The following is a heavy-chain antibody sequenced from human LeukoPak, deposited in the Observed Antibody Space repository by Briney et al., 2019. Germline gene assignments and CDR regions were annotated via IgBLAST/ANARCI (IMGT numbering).Heavy chain of an antibody. J-gene: IGHJ4*02. CDR3: ARDGAIVATVAYYFDY. CDR2: INPSGGST. V-gene: IGHV1-46*01. D-gene: IGHD3-22*01. CDR1: GYTFTGYY. Sequence: GASVKVSCKASGYTFTGYYMHWVRQAPGQGLEWMGWINPSGGSTSYAQKFQGRVTMTRDTSTSTVYMELSSLRSEDTAVYYCARDGAIVATVAYYFDYWGQGTLVTVSS.